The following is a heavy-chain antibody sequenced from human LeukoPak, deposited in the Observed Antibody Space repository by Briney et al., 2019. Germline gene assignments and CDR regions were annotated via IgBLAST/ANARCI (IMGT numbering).Heavy chain of an antibody. CDR3: ARDNYDSSGYYEHALDL. CDR2: IYYTGST. V-gene: IGHV4-30-4*01. Sequence: SETLSLTCTVSGSSISSGDYYWTWIRQPPGKGLEWIAYIYYTGSTYYNPSLKSRVTISVDTSKNQFSLKMTSLTAADTAVYYCARDNYDSSGYYEHALDLWGQGTMVTVSS. D-gene: IGHD3-22*01. CDR1: GSSISSGDYY. J-gene: IGHJ3*01.